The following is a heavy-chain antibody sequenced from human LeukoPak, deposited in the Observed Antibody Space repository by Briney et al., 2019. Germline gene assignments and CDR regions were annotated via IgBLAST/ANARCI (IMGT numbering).Heavy chain of an antibody. CDR3: AKEYYYDSSGYHDAFDI. V-gene: IGHV3-30*18. J-gene: IGHJ3*02. CDR1: GFTFSSYG. D-gene: IGHD3-22*01. Sequence: GGSLRLSCAASGFTFSSYGVHWVRQAPGKGLEWVAVISYDGSNKYYADSVKGRFTISRDNSKNTLYLQMNSLRAEDTAVYYCAKEYYYDSSGYHDAFDIWGQGTMVTVSS. CDR2: ISYDGSNK.